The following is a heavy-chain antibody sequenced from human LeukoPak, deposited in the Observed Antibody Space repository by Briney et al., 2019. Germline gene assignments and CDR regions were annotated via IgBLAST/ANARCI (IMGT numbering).Heavy chain of an antibody. V-gene: IGHV3-23*01. D-gene: IGHD2-15*01. Sequence: GGSLRLSCAASGFTFSSYAMSWVRQAPGKGLEWVSAISGSGGSTYYADSVKGRFTISRDNSKNTLYLQMNSLRAEDTAVYYCATESVVVMDYYYMDVWGKGTTVTVSS. CDR1: GFTFSSYA. CDR3: ATESVVVMDYYYMDV. CDR2: ISGSGGST. J-gene: IGHJ6*03.